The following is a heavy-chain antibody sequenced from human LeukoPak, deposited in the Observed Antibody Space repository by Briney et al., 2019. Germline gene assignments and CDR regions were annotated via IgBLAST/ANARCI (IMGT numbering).Heavy chain of an antibody. D-gene: IGHD3-22*01. CDR1: RFTFSSYA. CDR2: ISGTGSNT. J-gene: IGHJ4*02. CDR3: AKEGYDQSSGYFDY. V-gene: IGHV3-23*01. Sequence: GGSLRLXCAASRFTFSSYAMSWVRRAPGKGLESVSAISGTGSNTYYADSVKGRFTISRDNSENTPYLQMNSLRAEDTAVYYCAKEGYDQSSGYFDYWGQGTLVTVSS.